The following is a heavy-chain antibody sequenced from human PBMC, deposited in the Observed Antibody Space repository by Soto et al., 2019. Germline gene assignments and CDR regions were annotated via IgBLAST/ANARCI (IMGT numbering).Heavy chain of an antibody. CDR2: ISGSGGST. D-gene: IGHD1-26*01. CDR3: AKDDVGATLPPIAY. Sequence: EVQLLESGGGLVQPGGSLRLSCAASGCTFSSYAMSCVRQAPGKGLEWVSAISGSGGSTYYADSVKGRFTISRDNSKNTLYLQMNSLRAEDTAVYYCAKDDVGATLPPIAYWGQGTMVTVSS. J-gene: IGHJ4*02. V-gene: IGHV3-23*01. CDR1: GCTFSSYA.